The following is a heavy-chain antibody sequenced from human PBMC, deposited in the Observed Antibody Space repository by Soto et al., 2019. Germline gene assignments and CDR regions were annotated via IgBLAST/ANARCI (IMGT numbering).Heavy chain of an antibody. CDR3: AKGLMGDINGPVDY. J-gene: IGHJ4*02. D-gene: IGHD3-16*02. Sequence: QVQLVESGGGVVQPGKSLRLSCAVSGFIFSTYGMHWVRQAPGKGLEWVAIMSFDGSIKNYSDSVKGRFTIFRDNSKNTLYLEMNSLRAEDTAVYYCAKGLMGDINGPVDYWGQGTLVTVS. V-gene: IGHV3-30*18. CDR1: GFIFSTYG. CDR2: MSFDGSIK.